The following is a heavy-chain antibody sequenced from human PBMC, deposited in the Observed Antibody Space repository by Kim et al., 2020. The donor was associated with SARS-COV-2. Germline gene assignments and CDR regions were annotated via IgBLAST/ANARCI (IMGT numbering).Heavy chain of an antibody. V-gene: IGHV4-31*02. J-gene: IGHJ5*02. CDR3: AGVGITMIVVADRFDP. Sequence: CLKSRVTISVDTAKNQFSLKLSSVTAADTAVYYCAGVGITMIVVADRFDPWGQGTLVTVSS. D-gene: IGHD3-22*01.